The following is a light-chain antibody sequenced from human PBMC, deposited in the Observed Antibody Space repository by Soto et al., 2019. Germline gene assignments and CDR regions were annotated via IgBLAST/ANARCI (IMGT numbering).Light chain of an antibody. J-gene: IGKJ1*01. CDR3: QQYGSSSWT. CDR1: QSVSSSY. CDR2: GAS. Sequence: IVLTQSTGTLSLSPGERATLSCRASQSVSSSYLAWYQQKPGQAPRLLIYGASSRATGIPDRFSRSGSGTDFTLTISRLEPEDFAVYYCQQYGSSSWTFGQGTKVDI. V-gene: IGKV3-20*01.